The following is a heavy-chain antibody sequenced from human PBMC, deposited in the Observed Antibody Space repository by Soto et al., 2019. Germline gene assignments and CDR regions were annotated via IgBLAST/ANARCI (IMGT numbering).Heavy chain of an antibody. J-gene: IGHJ4*02. CDR1: GGSFSGYY. V-gene: IGHV4-34*01. CDR3: ARGRVDYIWGSYRPFDY. CDR2: INHSGST. D-gene: IGHD3-16*02. Sequence: QVQLQQWGAGLLEPSETLSLICAVYGGSFSGYYWSWIRQPPGKGLEWIGEINHSGSTNYNPSLKSRVTISVDTSKNQFTLNLSTVTAADTAVYYCARGRVDYIWGSYRPFDYWGQGTLLTVSS.